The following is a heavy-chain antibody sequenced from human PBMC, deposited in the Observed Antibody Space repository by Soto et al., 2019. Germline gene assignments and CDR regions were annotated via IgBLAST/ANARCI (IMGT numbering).Heavy chain of an antibody. CDR3: ARDNGCISTSCYPYYYGMDV. J-gene: IGHJ6*02. D-gene: IGHD2-2*01. CDR2: INPNSGGT. CDR1: GYTFTGYY. Sequence: GASVKVSCKASGYTFTGYYMHWVRQAPGQGLEWMGWINPNSGGTNYAQKFQGWVTMTRDTSISTAYMELSRLRSDDTAVYYCARDNGCISTSCYPYYYGMDVWGQGTTVTVSS. V-gene: IGHV1-2*04.